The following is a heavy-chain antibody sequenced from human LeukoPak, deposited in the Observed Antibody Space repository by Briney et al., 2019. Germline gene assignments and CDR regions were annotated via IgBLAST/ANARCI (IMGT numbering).Heavy chain of an antibody. CDR1: GYTLTSYY. CDR2: IIPIFGTA. J-gene: IGHJ6*03. Sequence: ASVKVSCKASGYTLTSYYMHWVRQAPGQGLEWMGGIIPIFGTANYAQKFQGRVTITADESTSTAYMELSSLRSEDTAVYYCARVLNSYMDVWGKGTTVTVSS. CDR3: ARVLNSYMDV. V-gene: IGHV1-69*13.